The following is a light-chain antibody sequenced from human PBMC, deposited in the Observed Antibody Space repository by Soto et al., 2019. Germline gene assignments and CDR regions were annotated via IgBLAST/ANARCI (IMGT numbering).Light chain of an antibody. J-gene: IGKJ1*01. CDR1: QSVSSPY. CDR3: QQYGSAPWT. Sequence: DIVLTQSPGTLSLSPGERATLSCRATQSVSSPYLAWYQQKPGQAPRLVIYGASSRATGVPDRFSGSGSGTDFSLTISRLEPEDFAVYYCQQYGSAPWTFGQVTKVEIK. CDR2: GAS. V-gene: IGKV3-20*01.